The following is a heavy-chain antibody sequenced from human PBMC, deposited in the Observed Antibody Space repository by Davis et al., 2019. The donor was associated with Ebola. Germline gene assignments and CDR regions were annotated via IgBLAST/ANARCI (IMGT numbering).Heavy chain of an antibody. J-gene: IGHJ4*02. CDR3: ARGDSSGWYDFDY. CDR1: GYTFTGYY. V-gene: IGHV1-8*02. D-gene: IGHD6-19*01. CDR2: INPNSGNT. Sequence: AASVKVSCKASGYTFTGYYMHWVRQAPGQGLEWMGWINPNSGNTGYAQKFQGRVTMTRNTSMSTAYMELSSLRSEDTAVYYCARGDSSGWYDFDYWGQGTLVTVSS.